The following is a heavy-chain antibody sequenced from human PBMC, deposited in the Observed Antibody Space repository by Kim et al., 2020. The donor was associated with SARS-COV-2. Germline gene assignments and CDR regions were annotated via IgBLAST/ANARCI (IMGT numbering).Heavy chain of an antibody. D-gene: IGHD3-3*01. CDR3: ARWGTYTIFGVVNYFDY. V-gene: IGHV4-34*01. J-gene: IGHJ4*02. Sequence: LKSRVTISVDASKNQFSLKLSSVTDADTAVYYCARWGTYTIFGVVNYFDYWGQGTLVTVSS.